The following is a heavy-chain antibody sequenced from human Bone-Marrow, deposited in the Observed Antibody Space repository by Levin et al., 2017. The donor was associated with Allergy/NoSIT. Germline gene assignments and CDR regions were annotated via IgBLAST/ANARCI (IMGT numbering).Heavy chain of an antibody. CDR2: IYYSGST. Sequence: SETLSLTCTVSGGSISSYYWSWIRQPPGKGLEWLGYIYYSGSTNYNPSLKSRVTISVDTSKNQFSLKLSSVTAADTAVYYCARDSRRNIVVVPAALAWGRYYYYGMDVWGQGTTVTVSS. J-gene: IGHJ6*02. D-gene: IGHD2-2*01. V-gene: IGHV4-59*01. CDR3: ARDSRRNIVVVPAALAWGRYYYYGMDV. CDR1: GGSISSYY.